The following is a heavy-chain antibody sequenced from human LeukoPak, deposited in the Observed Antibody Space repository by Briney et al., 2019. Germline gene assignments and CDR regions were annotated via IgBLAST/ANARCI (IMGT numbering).Heavy chain of an antibody. Sequence: PGGSLRLSCAASGFTFSSYAMHWVRQAPGKGLEWVAVISYDGSNKYYADSVKGRFTISRDNSKNTLYLQMNSLRAEDTAVYYYASPDSSSWYYFDYWGQGTLVTVSS. J-gene: IGHJ4*02. CDR3: ASPDSSSWYYFDY. CDR1: GFTFSSYA. V-gene: IGHV3-30-3*01. CDR2: ISYDGSNK. D-gene: IGHD6-13*01.